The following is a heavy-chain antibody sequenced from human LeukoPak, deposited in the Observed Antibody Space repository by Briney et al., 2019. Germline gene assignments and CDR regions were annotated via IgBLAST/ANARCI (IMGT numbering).Heavy chain of an antibody. D-gene: IGHD3-22*01. V-gene: IGHV3-48*04. Sequence: GGSLRLSCAASGFTFSSYAMSWVRQAPGKGLEWVSYISSSSSTIYYADSVKGRFTISRDNAKNSLYLQMNSLRAEDTAVYYCARDLGYYDSSGYYLRPSGAASYFDYWGQGTLVTVSS. CDR2: ISSSSSTI. CDR3: ARDLGYYDSSGYYLRPSGAASYFDY. CDR1: GFTFSSYA. J-gene: IGHJ4*02.